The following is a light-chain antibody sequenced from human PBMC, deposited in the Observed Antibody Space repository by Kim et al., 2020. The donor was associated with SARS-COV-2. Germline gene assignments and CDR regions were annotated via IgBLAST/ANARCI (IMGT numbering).Light chain of an antibody. V-gene: IGLV2-14*03. CDR2: DVT. Sequence: QSALTQPASVSGSPGQSITISCTGTSSDVGYYNYVSWYQQHPGKAPKLIIYDVTSRLSGVSNRFSGPKSGNTASLTISGLQAEDEAHYYCASYTISSTVLFGGGTKVTVL. J-gene: IGLJ2*01. CDR3: ASYTISSTVL. CDR1: SSDVGYYNY.